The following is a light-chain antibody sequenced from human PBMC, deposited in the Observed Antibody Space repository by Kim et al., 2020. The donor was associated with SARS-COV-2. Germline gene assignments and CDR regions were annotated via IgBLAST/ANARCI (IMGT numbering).Light chain of an antibody. CDR1: SSYVCGYHY. Sequence: GLSVTISCLGTSSYVCGYHYVSWYQQHPGKAPKVMIYGVSKRPSGVPDRFSGSKSGNTASLTVSGLQAEDEADYYCSSYAGSNNLVFGGGTQLTVL. CDR2: GVS. J-gene: IGLJ3*02. CDR3: SSYAGSNNLV. V-gene: IGLV2-8*01.